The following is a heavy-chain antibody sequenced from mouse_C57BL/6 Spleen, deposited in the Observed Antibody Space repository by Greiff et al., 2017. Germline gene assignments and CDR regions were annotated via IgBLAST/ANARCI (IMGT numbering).Heavy chain of an antibody. Sequence: EVQLQESGPGLVKPSQSLSLTCSVTGYSITSGYYWNWIRQFPGNKLEWMGYISYDGSNNYNPSLKNRISITRDTSKNQFFLKLNSVTTEDTATYYCAILSPFAYWGQGTLVTVSA. CDR2: ISYDGSN. CDR1: GYSITSGYY. V-gene: IGHV3-6*01. J-gene: IGHJ3*01. CDR3: AILSPFAY.